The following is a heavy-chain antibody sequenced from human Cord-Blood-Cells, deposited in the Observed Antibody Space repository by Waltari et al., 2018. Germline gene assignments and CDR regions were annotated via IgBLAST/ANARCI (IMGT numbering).Heavy chain of an antibody. CDR1: GFTFSRYS. CDR2: ISSSSSTI. D-gene: IGHD6-13*01. CDR3: ARDLSAVIAAAGEFDY. Sequence: EVQLVESGGGLVQPGASLRLSCAASGFTFSRYSMNWVRQDPGKGLEWVSYISSSSSTIYYADSVKGRFTISRDNAKNSLYLQMNSLRAEDTAVYYCARDLSAVIAAAGEFDYWGQGTLVTVSS. J-gene: IGHJ4*02. V-gene: IGHV3-48*01.